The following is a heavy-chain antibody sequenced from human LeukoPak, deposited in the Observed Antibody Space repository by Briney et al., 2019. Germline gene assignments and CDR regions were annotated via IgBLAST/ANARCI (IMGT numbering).Heavy chain of an antibody. V-gene: IGHV3-53*01. J-gene: IGHJ4*02. CDR1: GFTFSSYA. CDR3: ATSSAGWLYFDY. D-gene: IGHD3-22*01. Sequence: PGGSLRLSCAASGFTFSSYAMSWVRQAPGRGLEWVSVIYSGGTTYYADSVKGRFTISRDNSKDTLYLQMNSLRAEDTAVYYCATSSAGWLYFDYWGQGTLVTVSS. CDR2: IYSGGTT.